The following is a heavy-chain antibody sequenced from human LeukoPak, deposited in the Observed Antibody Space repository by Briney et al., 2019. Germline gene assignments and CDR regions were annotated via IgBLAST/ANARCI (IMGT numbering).Heavy chain of an antibody. CDR3: AREDVVMTMVRGVTGGGLDY. CDR2: IYYSGST. Sequence: SETLSLTCTVSGGSISSGDYYWSWIRQPPGKGLEWIGYIYYSGSTYYNPSLKSRVTISVDTSKNQFSLKLSSVTAADTAVYYCAREDVVMTMVRGVTGGGLDYWGQGTLVTVSS. D-gene: IGHD3-10*01. CDR1: GGSISSGDYY. J-gene: IGHJ4*02. V-gene: IGHV4-30-4*01.